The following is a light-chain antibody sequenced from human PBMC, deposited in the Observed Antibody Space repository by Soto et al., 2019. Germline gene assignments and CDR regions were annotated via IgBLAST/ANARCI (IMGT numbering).Light chain of an antibody. V-gene: IGKV3-20*01. CDR1: QSVSSY. J-gene: IGKJ2*01. Sequence: EIVLTQSPGTLSLSPGERATLSCRASQSVSSYLAWYQENPGQAPRLLIYGASSRATGIPDRFSGSGSGTDFTLTISRLEPEDFALYYCQQYNTSPFTFGQGTKLEIE. CDR2: GAS. CDR3: QQYNTSPFT.